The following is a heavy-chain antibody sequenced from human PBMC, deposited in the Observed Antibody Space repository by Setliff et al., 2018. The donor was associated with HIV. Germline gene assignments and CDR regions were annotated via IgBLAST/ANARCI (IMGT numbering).Heavy chain of an antibody. D-gene: IGHD6-13*01. CDR3: VKEYHTTATDTRVANYFDY. CDR1: GDTFTKYP. J-gene: IGHJ4*02. Sequence: ASVKVSCKTAGDTFTKYPFSWVRQDPGQGLEWMGGINPSAGSTSYAQRFQDRVTMTSDTSTSTVYMELRSLRSEDTAIYYCVKEYHTTATDTRVANYFDYWGQGTLVTVSS. V-gene: IGHV1-46*01. CDR2: INPSAGST.